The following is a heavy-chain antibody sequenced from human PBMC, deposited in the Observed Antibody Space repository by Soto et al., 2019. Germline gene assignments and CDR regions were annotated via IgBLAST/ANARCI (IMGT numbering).Heavy chain of an antibody. CDR3: ATRYPRFHY. Sequence: GGALRLSCASSGFAFISYAMSWVRQAPGKVLEWGSAISVTGGSTYDADSVKGRLTSARDNSKNTVFLQMKSVRAEDTAVHYCATRYPRFHYWGQGTLVTVSS. D-gene: IGHD1-1*01. V-gene: IGHV3-23*01. CDR2: ISVTGGST. CDR1: GFAFISYA. J-gene: IGHJ4*02.